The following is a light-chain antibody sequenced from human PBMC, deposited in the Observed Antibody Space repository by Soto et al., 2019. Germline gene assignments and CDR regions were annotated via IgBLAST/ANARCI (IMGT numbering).Light chain of an antibody. CDR1: SSDVGSYNL. V-gene: IGLV2-23*01. CDR2: EGS. Sequence: QSVLTQPASVSGSPGQSITISCTGTSSDVGSYNLVSWYQQHPGKAPKLMIYEGSKRPSGVSNRFSGSKSGNTASLTISVLQAEDEADYYCCSYAGSSSHYVFGTGTKVTVL. CDR3: CSYAGSSSHYV. J-gene: IGLJ1*01.